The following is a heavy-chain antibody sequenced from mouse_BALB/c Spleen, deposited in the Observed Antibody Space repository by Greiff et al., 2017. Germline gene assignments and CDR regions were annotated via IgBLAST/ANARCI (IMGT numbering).Heavy chain of an antibody. J-gene: IGHJ2*01. CDR1: GYTFTSYW. Sequence: VKLQESGAELAKPGASVKMSCKASGYTFTSYWMHWVKQRPGQGLEWIGYINPSTGYTEYNQKFKDKATLTADKSSSTAYMQLRSLTSEDSAVYYCARSSSYYFDYWGQGTTLTVSS. D-gene: IGHD1-1*01. V-gene: IGHV1-7*01. CDR2: INPSTGYT. CDR3: ARSSSYYFDY.